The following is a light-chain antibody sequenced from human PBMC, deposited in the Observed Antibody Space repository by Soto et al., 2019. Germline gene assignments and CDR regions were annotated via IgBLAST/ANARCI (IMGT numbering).Light chain of an antibody. CDR1: QGISSW. J-gene: IGKJ1*01. Sequence: DIQMTQSPSSGSASVGDRITISFRASQGISSWLAWYQQKPGKAPELLIYAASSLQTGVPSRFSGSGSGTDFTLTISSLQPEDFATYYCLQDYSYPRTFGQGTKVDI. CDR2: AAS. CDR3: LQDYSYPRT. V-gene: IGKV1-12*01.